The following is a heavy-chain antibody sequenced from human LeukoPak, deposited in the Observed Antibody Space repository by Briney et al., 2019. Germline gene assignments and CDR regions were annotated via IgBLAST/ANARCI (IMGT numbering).Heavy chain of an antibody. D-gene: IGHD6-13*01. Sequence: GASVKVSCKASGGTFSSYAISWVRQAPGQGLEWMGWINAYNGNTDYAQRVQGRVTMTTDTSTSTAYMEVRSLRSDDTAVYYCARDRHIAAAVYYYYMDVWGKGTPVTASS. V-gene: IGHV1-18*01. CDR2: INAYNGNT. J-gene: IGHJ6*03. CDR3: ARDRHIAAAVYYYYMDV. CDR1: GGTFSSYA.